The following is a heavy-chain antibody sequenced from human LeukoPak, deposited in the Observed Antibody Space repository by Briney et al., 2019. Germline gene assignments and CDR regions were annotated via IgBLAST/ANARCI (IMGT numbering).Heavy chain of an antibody. CDR3: AGGYCSGGSCYFYDY. CDR1: GGSMSSYY. V-gene: IGHV4-59*01. D-gene: IGHD2-15*01. CDR2: IYYRGGA. J-gene: IGHJ4*02. Sequence: SETLSLTCTVSGGSMSSYYLSWIRQPPGKGLEWVGYIYYRGGANYNPSLKRRVTISVDTSKKKFYLKLSCVTAADTAVYYCAGGYCSGGSCYFYDYWGQGTLVTVSS.